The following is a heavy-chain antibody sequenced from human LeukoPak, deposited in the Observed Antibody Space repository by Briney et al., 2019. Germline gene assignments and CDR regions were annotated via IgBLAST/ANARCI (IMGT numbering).Heavy chain of an antibody. Sequence: GGSLRLSCAASGFTFSRYSMNWVRQAPGKGLEWVSSISSGSSYMYYADSVKGRFTISRDNAKNSLCLQMNSLRAEDTAVYYCASSRFPDAFDIWGQGTMVTVSS. V-gene: IGHV3-21*01. J-gene: IGHJ3*02. CDR3: ASSRFPDAFDI. CDR2: ISSGSSYM. D-gene: IGHD3-10*01. CDR1: GFTFSRYS.